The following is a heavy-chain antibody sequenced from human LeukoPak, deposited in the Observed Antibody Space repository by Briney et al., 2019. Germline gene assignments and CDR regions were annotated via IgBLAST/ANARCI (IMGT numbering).Heavy chain of an antibody. CDR3: AKVPGAIQYPYYFDY. CDR2: ISGSGGNT. CDR1: GFTFSSYA. Sequence: GGSLRLXCAASGFTFSSYAMSWVRQAPGKWLESVSAISGSGGNTYYGASVKGRLTISRDNSKNTLFLQMNSLRAEDTAVYYCAKVPGAIQYPYYFDYWGQGTLVTVSS. J-gene: IGHJ4*02. D-gene: IGHD2-2*01. V-gene: IGHV3-23*01.